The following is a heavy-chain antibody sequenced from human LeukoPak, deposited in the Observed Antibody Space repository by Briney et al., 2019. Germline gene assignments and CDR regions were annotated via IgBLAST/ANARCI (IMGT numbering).Heavy chain of an antibody. Sequence: GGSLRLSCAASGFTFSSYSMNWVRQAPGKGLEWVSSISSINYISYADSLKGRFTISRDNAKNSLYLQMNSLRAEDTAIYYCARDLLVTLDYWGQGTLVTVSS. V-gene: IGHV3-21*01. CDR2: ISSINYI. J-gene: IGHJ4*02. CDR3: ARDLLVTLDY. CDR1: GFTFSSYS. D-gene: IGHD3-9*01.